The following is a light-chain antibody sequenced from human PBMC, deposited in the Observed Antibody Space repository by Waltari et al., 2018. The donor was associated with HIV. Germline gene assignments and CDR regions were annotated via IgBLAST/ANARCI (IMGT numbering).Light chain of an antibody. J-gene: IGLJ1*01. CDR1: SSDVGYFNY. Sequence: QSALTQPASVSGSPGQSITISCPGTSSDVGYFNYVYWYQQHPGKAPKVIIYDVNNGPSGVSNHFSGSKSGYTASLTISGLRAEDEADYYCKSFSTSNTYVFGSGTRVTVL. CDR3: KSFSTSNTYV. CDR2: DVN. V-gene: IGLV2-14*01.